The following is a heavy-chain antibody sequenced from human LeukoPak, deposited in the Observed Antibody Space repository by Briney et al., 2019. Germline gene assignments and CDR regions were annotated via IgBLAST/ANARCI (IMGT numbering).Heavy chain of an antibody. J-gene: IGHJ3*02. D-gene: IGHD1-26*01. CDR3: ARRRIVGAKPAFDI. V-gene: IGHV4-39*01. CDR2: IYYSGST. Sequence: PSETLSLTCTVSGGSISSSSYYWGWIRQPPGKGLEWMGSIYYSGSTYYNPSLKSRVTISVDTSKNQFSLKLSSVTAADTAVYYCARRRIVGAKPAFDIWGQGTMVTVSS. CDR1: GGSISSSSYY.